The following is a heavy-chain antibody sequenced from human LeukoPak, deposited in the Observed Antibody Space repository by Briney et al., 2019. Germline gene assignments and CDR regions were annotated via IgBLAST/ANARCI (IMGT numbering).Heavy chain of an antibody. D-gene: IGHD3-22*01. CDR2: IIPIFGTA. J-gene: IGHJ4*02. Sequence: GASVKVSCKASGGTFSSYAISWVRQAPGQGLEWMGGIIPIFGTASYAQKFQGRVTITADKSTNTAYMELRSLRSDDTAMYYCARQGVYYYDSSGRANYYLDYWGQGTLVTVSS. CDR1: GGTFSSYA. V-gene: IGHV1-69*06. CDR3: ARQGVYYYDSSGRANYYLDY.